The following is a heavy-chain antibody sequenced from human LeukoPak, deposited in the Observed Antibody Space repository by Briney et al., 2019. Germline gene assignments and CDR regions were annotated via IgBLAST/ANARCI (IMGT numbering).Heavy chain of an antibody. CDR1: GFTFSSYA. Sequence: PGGSLRLSCAASGFTFSSYAMIWVRQAPGKGLEWVSTINDNGVNTYYAHSVKGRFTISRDNSKNTLYLQMNSLRAEDTAVYYCAKDQAGDYFDYWGQGTLVTVSS. V-gene: IGHV3-23*01. CDR2: INDNGVNT. D-gene: IGHD4-17*01. CDR3: AKDQAGDYFDY. J-gene: IGHJ4*02.